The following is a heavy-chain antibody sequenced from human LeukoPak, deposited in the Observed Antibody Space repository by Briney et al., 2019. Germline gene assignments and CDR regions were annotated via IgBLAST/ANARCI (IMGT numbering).Heavy chain of an antibody. J-gene: IGHJ4*02. CDR1: GFTFSSYW. V-gene: IGHV3-74*01. CDR3: VRIATVTTPDY. D-gene: IGHD4-17*01. Sequence: GGSLRLSCAASGFTFSSYWMHWVRQPLGKGLVWVSRINPDGTTTNYADSVKGRFTISRDNAKNTLYLQMNGLTVEDTALYYCVRIATVTTPDYWGQGTLVTVSS. CDR2: INPDGTTT.